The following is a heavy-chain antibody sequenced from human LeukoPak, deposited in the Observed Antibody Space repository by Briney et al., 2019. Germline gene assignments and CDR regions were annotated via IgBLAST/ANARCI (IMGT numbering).Heavy chain of an antibody. D-gene: IGHD1-26*01. Sequence: GGSLRLSCAASGLTVSTNYMSWVRQAPGEGLEWVSVIYSGGSTYYADSVKGRFTISRDNSKNTLYLQVNSLRAEDTAVYYCAREVVGAYYFDYWGQGTLVTVSS. CDR1: GLTVSTNY. V-gene: IGHV3-66*02. CDR3: AREVVGAYYFDY. J-gene: IGHJ4*02. CDR2: IYSGGST.